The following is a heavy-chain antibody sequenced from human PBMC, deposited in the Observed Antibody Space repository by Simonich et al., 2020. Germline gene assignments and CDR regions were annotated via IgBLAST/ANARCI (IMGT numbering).Heavy chain of an antibody. D-gene: IGHD1-1*01. CDR3: ARGKGWKNAFDI. V-gene: IGHV4-34*01. CDR2: INHSGST. Sequence: QVQLQQWGSGLLKPSETLSLTCAVYGGSFSGYYWSWNRQPPGKGLEWIGEINHSGSTNYNPSPKSRVTISVDTSKNQFSLKLRSVTAADTAVYYCARGKGWKNAFDIWGQGTMVTVSS. J-gene: IGHJ3*02. CDR1: GGSFSGYY.